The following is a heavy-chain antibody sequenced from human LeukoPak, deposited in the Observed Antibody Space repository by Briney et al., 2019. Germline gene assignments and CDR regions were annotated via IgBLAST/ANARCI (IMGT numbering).Heavy chain of an antibody. CDR2: IYHSGST. Sequence: SETLSLTCTVSGYSISSGYYWGWIRQPPGKGLEWIGRIYHSGSTYYNPSLMSRVTISVDTSKNRYSLKLSSVTAADTAVYYCARGQYSSPDGETYYFDYWGQGTLITVSS. V-gene: IGHV4-38-2*02. D-gene: IGHD6-6*01. CDR1: GYSISSGYY. CDR3: ARGQYSSPDGETYYFDY. J-gene: IGHJ4*02.